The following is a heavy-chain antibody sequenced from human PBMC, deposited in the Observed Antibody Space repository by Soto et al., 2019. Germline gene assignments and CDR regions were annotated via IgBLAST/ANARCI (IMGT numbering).Heavy chain of an antibody. D-gene: IGHD3-16*01. CDR3: AMVDVYVTPSPQDV. V-gene: IGHV1-18*01. Sequence: QVQLVQSGAEVKNPGASVKVSCKASGYTFTRYGIGWARQAPGQGLEWMGWINTYNGNTNYAQNVQGRVTLTTDTSTSTAYMELRSLRPNDTAIYYCAMVDVYVTPSPQDVWGQGTTVLVSS. J-gene: IGHJ6*02. CDR1: GYTFTRYG. CDR2: INTYNGNT.